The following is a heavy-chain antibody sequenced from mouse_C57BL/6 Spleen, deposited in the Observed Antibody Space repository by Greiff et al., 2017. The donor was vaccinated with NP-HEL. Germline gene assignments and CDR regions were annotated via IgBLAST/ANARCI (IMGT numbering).Heavy chain of an antibody. Sequence: EVQGVESGGDLVKPGGSLKLSCAASGFTFSSYGMSWVRQTPDKRLEWVATISSGGSYTYYPDSVKGRFTISRDNAKNTLYLQMSSLKSEDTAMYYCARLGPTRDYFDYWGQGTTLTVSS. CDR3: ARLGPTRDYFDY. V-gene: IGHV5-6*01. CDR2: ISSGGSYT. J-gene: IGHJ2*01. CDR1: GFTFSSYG. D-gene: IGHD2-10*01.